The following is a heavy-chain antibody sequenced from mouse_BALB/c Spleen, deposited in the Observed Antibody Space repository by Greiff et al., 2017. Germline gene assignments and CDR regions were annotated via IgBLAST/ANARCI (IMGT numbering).Heavy chain of an antibody. CDR2: INPSSGYT. CDR3: ARRDYDGYPYAMDY. Sequence: QVQLQQSGAELARPGASVKMSCKASGYTFTSYTMHWVKQRPGQGLEWIGYINPSSGYTNYNQKFKDKATLTADKSSSTAYMQLSSLTSEDSAVYYCARRDYDGYPYAMDYWGQGTSVTVSS. CDR1: GYTFTSYT. V-gene: IGHV1-4*01. J-gene: IGHJ4*01. D-gene: IGHD2-3*01.